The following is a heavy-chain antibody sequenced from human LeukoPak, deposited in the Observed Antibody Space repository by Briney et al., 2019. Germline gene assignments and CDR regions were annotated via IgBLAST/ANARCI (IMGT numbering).Heavy chain of an antibody. D-gene: IGHD3-16*02. CDR1: GFTFSSYW. Sequence: PGGSLRLSCAASGFTFSSYWMSWVRQAPGKGLEWVVNIKEDGREKYYVDSVKGRFTISRDNAKNSLYLEMYCLRAEDTAVYYCARVNRWFDPWGQGTLVTVSS. CDR3: ARVNRWFDP. CDR2: IKEDGREK. V-gene: IGHV3-7*01. J-gene: IGHJ5*02.